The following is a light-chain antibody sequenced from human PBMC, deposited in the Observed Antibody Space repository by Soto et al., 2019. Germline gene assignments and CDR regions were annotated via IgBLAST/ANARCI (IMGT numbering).Light chain of an antibody. CDR3: QQYNNWLIT. J-gene: IGKJ5*01. V-gene: IGKV3-15*01. Sequence: EIVMTQSPATLSVSPGERATLSCWASQSVTSDLAWYQQKPGQAPRLLIYGASTRATGIPARFSGSGSGTDFPLTISSLHSEDSAVYYCQQYNNWLITFGQGTRLEIK. CDR2: GAS. CDR1: QSVTSD.